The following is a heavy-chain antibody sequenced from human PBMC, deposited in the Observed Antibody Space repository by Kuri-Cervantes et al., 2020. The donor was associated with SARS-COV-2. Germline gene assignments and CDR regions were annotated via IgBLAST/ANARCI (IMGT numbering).Heavy chain of an antibody. CDR3: ARDAYSSNWYVPNFDF. Sequence: LSLTCAASGFTFDDYAMHWVRQAPGKGLEWVSGITWNSGSIAYADSVKGRFTISRENAKNSLYLQMNSLRAGDTAVYYCARDAYSSNWYVPNFDFWGQGTLVTVSS. CDR1: GFTFDDYA. CDR2: ITWNSGSI. J-gene: IGHJ4*02. V-gene: IGHV3-9*01. D-gene: IGHD6-13*01.